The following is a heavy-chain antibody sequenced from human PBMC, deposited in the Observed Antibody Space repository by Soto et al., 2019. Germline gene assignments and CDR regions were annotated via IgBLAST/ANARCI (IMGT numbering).Heavy chain of an antibody. V-gene: IGHV3-21*01. CDR2: ISSGSSYI. D-gene: IGHD4-17*01. J-gene: IGHJ4*01. Sequence: GGSLKLSCAASEFTFSSYIMTWVRQAPGKGLEWVSTISSGSSYIYYADSVKGRFTISRDDADNSLYLQMNSLRADDTAVYYWARGSTMSTGWGHGTLVSV. CDR1: EFTFSSYI. CDR3: ARGSTMSTG.